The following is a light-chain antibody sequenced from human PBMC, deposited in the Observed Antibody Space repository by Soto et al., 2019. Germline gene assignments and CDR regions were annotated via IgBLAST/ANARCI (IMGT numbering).Light chain of an antibody. CDR1: QSISRY. J-gene: IGKJ4*01. CDR2: AAS. CDR3: QRSDSTPLT. V-gene: IGKV1-39*01. Sequence: DIQMTQSPTSLSATVRDRVTITCRASQSISRYLNWYQQEPGKAPKLLIYAASSLQSGVPSRFSGSGSGTDFTLTISSLQPEDFATYYCQRSDSTPLTFGGGTKVDIK.